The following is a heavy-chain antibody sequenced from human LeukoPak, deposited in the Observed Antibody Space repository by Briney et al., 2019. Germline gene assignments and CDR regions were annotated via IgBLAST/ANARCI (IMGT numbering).Heavy chain of an antibody. D-gene: IGHD6-13*01. CDR2: IYPGDSDT. CDR1: GYSFTSYW. Sequence: GESLKISCKGSGYSFTSYWIGWVRQMPGKGLEWMGIIYPGDSDTRYSPSFQGQVTISADKSISTAYLQWSSLKASDTAMYYCARQSIAAAGRDYYYYGMDVWGQGTMVTVSS. J-gene: IGHJ6*02. V-gene: IGHV5-51*01. CDR3: ARQSIAAAGRDYYYYGMDV.